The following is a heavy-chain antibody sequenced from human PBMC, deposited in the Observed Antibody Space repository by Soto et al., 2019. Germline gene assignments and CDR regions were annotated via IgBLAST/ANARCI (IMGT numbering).Heavy chain of an antibody. J-gene: IGHJ3*02. V-gene: IGHV5-51*01. CDR3: ARPSDYGGSFDAFDI. CDR2: IYPGDSDT. Sequence: PGESLKISCNGSGYSFTSYWICWVRQMPGKGLEWMGIIYPGDSDTRYSPSFQGQVTISADKSISTAYLQWSSLKASDTAMYYCARPSDYGGSFDAFDIWGQGTMVTVSS. D-gene: IGHD4-17*01. CDR1: GYSFTSYW.